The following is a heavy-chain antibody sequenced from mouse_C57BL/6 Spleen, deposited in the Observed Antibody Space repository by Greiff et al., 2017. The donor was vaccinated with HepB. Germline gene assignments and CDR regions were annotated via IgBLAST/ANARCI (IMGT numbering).Heavy chain of an antibody. D-gene: IGHD2-1*01. CDR1: GYSFTGYY. V-gene: IGHV1-42*01. CDR3: ARWGYYGNSFDY. Sequence: VQLKESGPELVKPGASVKISCKASGYSFTGYYMNWVKQSPEKSLEWIGEINPSTGGTTYNQKFKAKATLTVDKSSSTAYMQLKSLTSEDSAVYYCARWGYYGNSFDYWGQGTTLTVSS. J-gene: IGHJ2*01. CDR2: INPSTGGT.